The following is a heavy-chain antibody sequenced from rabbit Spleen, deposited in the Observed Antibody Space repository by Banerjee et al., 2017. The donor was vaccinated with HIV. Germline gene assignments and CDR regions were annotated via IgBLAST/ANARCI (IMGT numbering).Heavy chain of an antibody. CDR3: ARDLAGVIGWNFNL. CDR1: GFDFSSYG. D-gene: IGHD4-1*01. V-gene: IGHV1S39*01. CDR2: IDLLFGNT. J-gene: IGHJ4*01. Sequence: QEQLVESGGGLVQPGGSLKLSCKASGFDFSSYGVSWVRQAPGKGLEWIGYIDLLFGNTYYASWVKGRFTISKTSSTTVTLQMTSLTAADTATYFCARDLAGVIGWNFNLWGPGTLVTVS.